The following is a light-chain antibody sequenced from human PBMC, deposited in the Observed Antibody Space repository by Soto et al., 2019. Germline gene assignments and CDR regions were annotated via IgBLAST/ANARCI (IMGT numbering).Light chain of an antibody. V-gene: IGLV2-14*03. Sequence: QSVLTQPASVSGSPGQSITISCTGTSSDVGGYNYVSWYQHHPGKAPKPMIYDVSDRPSGVSDRFSGSKSGNTASLTISGLQAEDEADYYCSSYTSSSTLVFGSGTKVTVL. J-gene: IGLJ1*01. CDR2: DVS. CDR1: SSDVGGYNY. CDR3: SSYTSSSTLV.